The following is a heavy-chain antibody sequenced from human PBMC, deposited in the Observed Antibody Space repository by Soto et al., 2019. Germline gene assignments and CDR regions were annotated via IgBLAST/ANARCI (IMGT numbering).Heavy chain of an antibody. V-gene: IGHV3-74*01. CDR3: ARGDGDRYDGNGDRGRR. Sequence: EVQLVESGGGLVQPGESLTLSCAASGFTFSSYWMHWVRQAPGKGLVWVSRIKSDGSGTYYADSVKGRLTISRDNGRGTGDLQMRRRRGEGAAVYFGARGDGDRYDGNGDRGRRWGQGSRVTVSS. J-gene: IGHJ4*02. CDR1: GFTFSSYW. D-gene: IGHD2-21*02. CDR2: IKSDGSGT.